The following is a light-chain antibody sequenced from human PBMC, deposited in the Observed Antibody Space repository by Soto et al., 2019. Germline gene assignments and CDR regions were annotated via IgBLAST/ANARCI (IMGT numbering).Light chain of an antibody. CDR2: DVN. V-gene: IGLV2-11*01. Sequence: QSVLTQPRSVSGSPGQSVTISCTGTSSDVGGYDYVSWYQQHPGKAPKLMIFDVNKRPSGVPDRFSGSKSGNTASLTISGLQAEDEADYSCFLYAGSRVFGGGTKLTVL. CDR3: FLYAGSRV. J-gene: IGLJ2*01. CDR1: SSDVGGYDY.